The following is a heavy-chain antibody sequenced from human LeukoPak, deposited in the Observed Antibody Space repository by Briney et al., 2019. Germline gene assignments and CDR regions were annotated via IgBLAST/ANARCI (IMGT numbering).Heavy chain of an antibody. CDR1: GGSISSSSYY. J-gene: IGHJ5*02. V-gene: IGHV4-39*07. Sequence: PSETLSLTCTVSGGSISSSSYYWGWIRQPPGKGLEWIGSIYYSGSTHYNPSLKSRVTISIDTSKNQFSLKLSSVTAADTAVYYCARIDEYYYGSGIGGNWFDPWGQGTLVTVSS. CDR3: ARIDEYYYGSGIGGNWFDP. CDR2: IYYSGST. D-gene: IGHD3-10*01.